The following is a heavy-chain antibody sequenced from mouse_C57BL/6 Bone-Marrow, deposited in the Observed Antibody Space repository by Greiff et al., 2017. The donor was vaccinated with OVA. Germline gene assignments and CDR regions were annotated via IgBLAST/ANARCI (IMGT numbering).Heavy chain of an antibody. CDR1: GYSFTGYF. CDR3: ARSNGYDNYFDY. Sequence: VQLQQSGPELVKPGDSVKISCKASGYSFTGYFMNWVMQSHGKSLEWFGRINPYNGDTFYNQKFKGKATLTVDKSSSTAHMELRSLTSEDSAVYYCARSNGYDNYFDYWGQGTTLTVSS. D-gene: IGHD2-2*01. CDR2: INPYNGDT. V-gene: IGHV1-20*01. J-gene: IGHJ2*01.